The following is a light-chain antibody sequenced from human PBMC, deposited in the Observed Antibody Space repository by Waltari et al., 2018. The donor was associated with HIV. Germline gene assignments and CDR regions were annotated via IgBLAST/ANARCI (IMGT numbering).Light chain of an antibody. J-gene: IGLJ1*01. Sequence: QSALTQPPSVSGSPGQSVTISCTGSTSDVGSYNYVSCYQQYPGKAPKPIIFDFYQRPSGVPVRFSGSRSGNTASLTISGLQTEDEADYFCCAYAAGHVSYVFGTGT. CDR1: TSDVGSYNY. CDR3: CAYAAGHVSYV. CDR2: DFY. V-gene: IGLV2-11*01.